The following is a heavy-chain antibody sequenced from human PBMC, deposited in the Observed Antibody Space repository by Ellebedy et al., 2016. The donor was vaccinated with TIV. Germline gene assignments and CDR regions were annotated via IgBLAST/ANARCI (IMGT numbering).Heavy chain of an antibody. CDR3: ARRRVTSYFDY. CDR2: IYYSGST. D-gene: IGHD3-16*01. CDR1: GGSISSSSYY. V-gene: IGHV4-39*01. J-gene: IGHJ4*02. Sequence: MPSETLSLTCTVSGGSISSSSYYWGWIRQPPGKGLEWIGSIYYSGSTYYHPSLKSRVTISVDTSKNQFSLKLSSVTAADTAVYYCARRRVTSYFDYWGQGTLVTVSS.